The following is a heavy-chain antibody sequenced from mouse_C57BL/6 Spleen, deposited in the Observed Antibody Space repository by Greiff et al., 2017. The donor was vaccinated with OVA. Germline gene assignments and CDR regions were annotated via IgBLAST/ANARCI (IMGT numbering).Heavy chain of an antibody. J-gene: IGHJ4*01. CDR2: LYPGDGDT. CDR1: GYAFSSSW. D-gene: IGHD2-4*01. CDR3: ARLDYDYDESAMDY. Sequence: VKLMESGPELVQPGASVTISCQASGYAFSSSWMNWVKQRPGKGLEWIGRLYPGDGDTNYNGKFKGKATLTADKSSSTAYMQLSSLTSEDSAVYFCARLDYDYDESAMDYWGQGTSVTVSS. V-gene: IGHV1-82*01.